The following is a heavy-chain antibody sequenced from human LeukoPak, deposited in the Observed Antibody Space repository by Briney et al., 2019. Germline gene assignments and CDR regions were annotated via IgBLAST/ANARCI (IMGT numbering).Heavy chain of an antibody. D-gene: IGHD4-17*01. CDR3: ASLYGDYLDY. CDR2: IYHSGST. J-gene: IGHJ4*02. Sequence: SETLSLTCAVSGYSISSGYYWGWIRQPPGKGLEWIGSIYHSGSTYYNPSLKSRVTISVDTSKSQFSLKLSSVTAADTAVYYCASLYGDYLDYWGQGTLVTVSS. CDR1: GYSISSGYY. V-gene: IGHV4-38-2*01.